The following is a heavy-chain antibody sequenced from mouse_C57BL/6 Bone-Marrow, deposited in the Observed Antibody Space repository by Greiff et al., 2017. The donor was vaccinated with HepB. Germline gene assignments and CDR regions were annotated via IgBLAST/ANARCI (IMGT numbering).Heavy chain of an antibody. CDR3: ARRPQTYGNYVNYYAMDY. CDR2: IFPRSGNT. CDR1: GYTFTSYG. Sequence: VQLQQSGAELARPGASVKLSCKASGYTFTSYGISWVKQRTGQGLEWIGEIFPRSGNTYYNEKFKGKATLTADKSSSTAYMELRRLTSEDSAVYFCARRPQTYGNYVNYYAMDYWGQGTSVTVSS. V-gene: IGHV1-81*01. J-gene: IGHJ4*01. D-gene: IGHD2-1*01.